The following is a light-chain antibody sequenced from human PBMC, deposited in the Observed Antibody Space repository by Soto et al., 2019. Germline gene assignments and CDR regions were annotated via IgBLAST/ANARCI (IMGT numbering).Light chain of an antibody. Sequence: QPVLTQPPSASGTPGQRVSISCSGGSSNIGTNTVNWYQHLPGTAPKLLIFSNDERPSGVPDRFSGSKSGTSASPAISGLQSDDEADYYCATWDDSLNGVVFGGGTKLTVL. J-gene: IGLJ2*01. CDR3: ATWDDSLNGVV. CDR2: SND. CDR1: SSNIGTNT. V-gene: IGLV1-44*01.